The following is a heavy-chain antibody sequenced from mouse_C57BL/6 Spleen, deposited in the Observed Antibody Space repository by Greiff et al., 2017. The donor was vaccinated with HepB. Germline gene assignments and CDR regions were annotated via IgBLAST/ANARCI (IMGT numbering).Heavy chain of an antibody. CDR3: ARDVIYDGYIYFDY. CDR2: ISDGGSYT. J-gene: IGHJ2*01. CDR1: GFTFSSYA. Sequence: EVQVVESGGGLVKPGGSLKLSCAASGFTFSSYAMSWVRQTPEKRLEWVATISDGGSYTYYPDNVKGRFTISRDNAKNNLYLQMSHLKSEDTAMYYWARDVIYDGYIYFDYWGQGTTLTVSS. V-gene: IGHV5-4*01. D-gene: IGHD2-3*01.